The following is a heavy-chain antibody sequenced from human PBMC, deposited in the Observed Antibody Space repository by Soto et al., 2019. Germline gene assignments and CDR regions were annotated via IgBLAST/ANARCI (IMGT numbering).Heavy chain of an antibody. Sequence: SETVSLTCAVSGGSISRVGYSWSWIRQPPGKGLQWSGYIYHSGSTYYNPSLKSRVTISVDRSKNQFSLKLSSVTAAETAVYYCARSIAVAGTYSYSGMDVGRQGTTVTVSS. J-gene: IGHJ6*02. D-gene: IGHD6-19*01. CDR2: IYHSGST. CDR1: GGSISRVGYS. V-gene: IGHV4-30-2*01. CDR3: ARSIAVAGTYSYSGMDV.